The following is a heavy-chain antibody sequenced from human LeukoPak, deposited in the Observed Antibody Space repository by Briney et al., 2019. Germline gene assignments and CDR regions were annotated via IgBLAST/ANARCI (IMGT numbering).Heavy chain of an antibody. D-gene: IGHD1-26*01. Sequence: GGSLRLSCAASGFTFSSYVMSWVRQAPGKGLEWISSISTDSLTIKYADFVSGQFTISRDNAEHLLFLQMNSLRAEDTAVYYCARKAQTGSHSGPFDIWGQGTLVTVSS. CDR1: GFTFSSYV. CDR3: ARKAQTGSHSGPFDI. V-gene: IGHV3-48*04. J-gene: IGHJ3*02. CDR2: ISTDSLTI.